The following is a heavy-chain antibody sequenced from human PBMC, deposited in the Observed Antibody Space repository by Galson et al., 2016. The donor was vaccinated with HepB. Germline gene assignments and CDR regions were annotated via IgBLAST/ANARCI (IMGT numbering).Heavy chain of an antibody. Sequence: SVKVSCKASLYTFTSYYMHWVRQAPGQGLEWMGIINPSVGSTTYAQRFQGRVTMTRDTSTSTVYMELSSLRSEDTAVYYCARAMGGELDDAFDIWGQGTMVTVSS. CDR3: ARAMGGELDDAFDI. D-gene: IGHD1-26*01. CDR1: LYTFTSYY. J-gene: IGHJ3*02. V-gene: IGHV1-46*01. CDR2: INPSVGST.